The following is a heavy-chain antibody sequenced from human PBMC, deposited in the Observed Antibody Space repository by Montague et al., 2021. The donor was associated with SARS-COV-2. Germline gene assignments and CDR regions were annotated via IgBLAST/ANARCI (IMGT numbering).Heavy chain of an antibody. CDR3: SRGLLRYFFD. V-gene: IGHV4-34*01. CDR1: GGSFSEYY. J-gene: IGHJ4*03. D-gene: IGHD3-9*01. CDR2: FNYTGST. Sequence: SETLSLTCTVFGGSFSEYYCTWIRQSPGKGLEWIGEFNYTGSTNYNRSLKIRVTISVDTSKKHFSLTLTPMTAADTATYYCSRGLLRYFFDWGQGTPVTVSS.